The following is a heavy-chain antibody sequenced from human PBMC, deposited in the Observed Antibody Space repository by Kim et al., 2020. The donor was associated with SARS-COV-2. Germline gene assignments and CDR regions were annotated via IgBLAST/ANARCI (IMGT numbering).Heavy chain of an antibody. CDR3: ARQDYYGSGTQYFQH. D-gene: IGHD3-10*01. Sequence: SFQGHVTISAEKSISTAYLQWSSLKASDTAMYYCARQDYYGSGTQYFQHWGQGTLVTVSS. J-gene: IGHJ1*01. V-gene: IGHV5-10-1*01.